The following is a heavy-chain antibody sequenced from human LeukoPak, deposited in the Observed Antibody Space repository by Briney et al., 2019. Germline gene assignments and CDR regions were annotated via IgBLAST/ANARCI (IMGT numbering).Heavy chain of an antibody. V-gene: IGHV3-48*03. Sequence: GGSLRLSCVVSGITFSSYEMKWVRRAPGKGLEWVSYISTSGRTIYYADSVKGRFTISRDNAKNSLYLQMSGRRAEDTAIYYCASPQWLAFWGQGTLVTVSS. CDR2: ISTSGRTI. J-gene: IGHJ4*02. CDR3: ASPQWLAF. CDR1: GITFSSYE. D-gene: IGHD6-19*01.